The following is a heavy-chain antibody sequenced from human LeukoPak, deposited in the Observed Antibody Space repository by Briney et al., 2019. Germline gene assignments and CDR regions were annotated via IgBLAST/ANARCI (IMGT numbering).Heavy chain of an antibody. J-gene: IGHJ6*02. D-gene: IGHD5-18*01. CDR2: IWLDGSNK. CDR3: AREDTALAHFGMDV. V-gene: IGHV3-33*01. CDR1: GFTFSSYG. Sequence: GGSLRLSCAASGFTFSSYGMHWVRQAPGKGLEWVAVIWLDGSNKFYRDTVSGRFTISRDDSKNTLYLKMNSLRAEDTAVYYCAREDTALAHFGMDVWGQGNTATVSS.